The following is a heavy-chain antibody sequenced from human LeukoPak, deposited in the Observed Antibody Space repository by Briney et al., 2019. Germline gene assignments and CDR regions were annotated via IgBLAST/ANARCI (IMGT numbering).Heavy chain of an antibody. Sequence: SQTLSLTCAISGDSVSSNSAAWNWIRQSPSRGLEWRGRTYYRSKWYNGYAESVKSRITINPDTSKNQFSLQLNSVTAADTAVYYCARDRPDYYYFMDVWGKGTTVTVSS. V-gene: IGHV6-1*01. CDR3: ARDRPDYYYFMDV. J-gene: IGHJ6*03. CDR2: TYYRSKWYN. CDR1: GDSVSSNSAA.